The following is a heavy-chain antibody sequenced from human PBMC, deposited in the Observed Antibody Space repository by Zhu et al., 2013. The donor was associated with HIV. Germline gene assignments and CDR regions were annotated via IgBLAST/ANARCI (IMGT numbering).Heavy chain of an antibody. D-gene: IGHD6-13*01. V-gene: IGHV1-69*16. Sequence: QVQLVQSEAGVKRPGSSVKVSCRVSGGAFRSYSISWVRQAPGQGLEWMGGIIPSLKTPDYAQRFQGRVTLTADETTSTAYLDMNILRLEDTAVYYCATAIAAAGMGKYFQNWGQGHPGHRLL. CDR3: ATAIAAAGMGKYFQN. CDR2: IIPSLKTP. J-gene: IGHJ1*01. CDR1: GGAFRSYS.